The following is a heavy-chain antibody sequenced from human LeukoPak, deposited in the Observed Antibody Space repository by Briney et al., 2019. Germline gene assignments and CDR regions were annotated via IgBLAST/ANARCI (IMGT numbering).Heavy chain of an antibody. D-gene: IGHD3-22*01. Sequence: GGSLRLSCAASGFTFSSYAMSWVRQAPGKGLEGVSAISGSGGSTYYADSVKGRLTIPRDNYKNPLYLQMNSLRAEDTAVYYCAKDPNYYDSSGYSIYFDYWGQGTLVTVSS. CDR1: GFTFSSYA. CDR2: ISGSGGST. J-gene: IGHJ4*02. CDR3: AKDPNYYDSSGYSIYFDY. V-gene: IGHV3-23*01.